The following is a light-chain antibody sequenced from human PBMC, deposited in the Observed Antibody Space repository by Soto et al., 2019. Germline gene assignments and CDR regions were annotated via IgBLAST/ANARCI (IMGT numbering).Light chain of an antibody. J-gene: IGKJ1*01. V-gene: IGKV1-39*01. Sequence: DIQMTQSPSSLSASVGDRVTITCRARQSISSYLNWYQQKPGKAPKLRIYAASSLQSGVPSRFSGSGSVSDFTLTISRLQPEDFATHYSQQTYRTPRTFGQGTKVDIK. CDR1: QSISSY. CDR3: QQTYRTPRT. CDR2: AAS.